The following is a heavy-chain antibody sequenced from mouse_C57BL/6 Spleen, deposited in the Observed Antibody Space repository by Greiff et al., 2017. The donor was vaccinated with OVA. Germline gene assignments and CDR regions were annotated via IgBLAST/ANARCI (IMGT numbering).Heavy chain of an antibody. CDR1: GYTFTSYW. Sequence: QVHVKQPGAELVRPGSSVKLSCKASGYTFTSYWMHWVKQRPIQGLEWIGNIDPSDSETHYNQKFKDKATLTVDKSSSTAYMQLSSLTSEDSAVYYCAREDWDVGYFDYWGQGTTLTVSS. CDR2: IDPSDSET. J-gene: IGHJ2*01. V-gene: IGHV1-52*01. CDR3: AREDWDVGYFDY. D-gene: IGHD4-1*01.